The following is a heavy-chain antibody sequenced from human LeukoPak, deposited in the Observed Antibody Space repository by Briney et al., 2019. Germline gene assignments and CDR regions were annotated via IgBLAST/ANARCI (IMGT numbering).Heavy chain of an antibody. CDR1: GGSISSYY. CDR3: PRERLRYFDWSLDY. D-gene: IGHD3-9*01. V-gene: IGHV4-4*07. CDR2: IYTSGST. Sequence: SETLSLTCTVSGGSISSYYWSWIRQPAGKGLEGIGRIYTSGSTNYNPSLKSRVTMSVDTSKNQFSLKLSSVTAADTAVYYCPRERLRYFDWSLDYWGQGTLVTVSS. J-gene: IGHJ4*02.